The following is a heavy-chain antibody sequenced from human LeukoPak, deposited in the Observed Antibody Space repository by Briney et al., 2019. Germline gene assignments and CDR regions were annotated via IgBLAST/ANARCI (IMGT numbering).Heavy chain of an antibody. Sequence: SVKVSCKASGGTFSSYAISWVRQAPGQGLEWMGGIIPMFGTANYAQKFQGRVTITADESTSTAYMELSRLRSDDTAVYYCARDLKAEQLGGVKNYYYYMDVWGKGTTVTVSS. CDR1: GGTFSSYA. D-gene: IGHD2-8*02. CDR2: IIPMFGTA. V-gene: IGHV1-69*13. J-gene: IGHJ6*03. CDR3: ARDLKAEQLGGVKNYYYYMDV.